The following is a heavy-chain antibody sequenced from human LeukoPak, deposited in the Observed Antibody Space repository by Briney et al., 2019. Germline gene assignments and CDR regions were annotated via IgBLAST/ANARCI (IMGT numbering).Heavy chain of an antibody. CDR3: ARDLYAGDYDVDY. V-gene: IGHV3-21*01. CDR1: GFTFSSYS. D-gene: IGHD4-17*01. CDR2: ISSSSSYI. Sequence: GGSLRLSCAASGFTFSSYSMNWVRQAPGKGLEWVSSISSSSSYIYYADSVKGRFTISRDNAKNSLYLQMNSLRAEDTAVYYCARDLYAGDYDVDYWGHGTLVTVSS. J-gene: IGHJ4*01.